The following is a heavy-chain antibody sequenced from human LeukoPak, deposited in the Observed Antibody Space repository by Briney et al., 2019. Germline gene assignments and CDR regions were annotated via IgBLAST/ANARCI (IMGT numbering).Heavy chain of an antibody. CDR3: AANVVGATTDWFDP. CDR2: IYHSGST. CDR1: GGSISSSNW. J-gene: IGHJ5*02. V-gene: IGHV4-4*02. D-gene: IGHD1-26*01. Sequence: SETLSLTCAVSGGSISSSNWWSWVRQPPGKGLEWIGEIYHSGSTNYNPSLKSRVTISVDKSKNQFSLKLSSVTAADTAEYYCAANVVGATTDWFDPWGQGTLVTVSS.